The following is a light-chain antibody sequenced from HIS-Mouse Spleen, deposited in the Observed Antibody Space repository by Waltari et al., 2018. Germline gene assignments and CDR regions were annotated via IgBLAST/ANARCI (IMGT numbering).Light chain of an antibody. CDR2: EGS. Sequence: QSALTQPASVSGSPGQSITISCTGTSSDVGSYNLVSWDQQHPGKAPKLMIYEGSKRPSGVSNRFSGSKSGNTASLTISRLQAEDEADYDCCSYAGSSTWVFGGGTKLTVL. J-gene: IGLJ3*02. V-gene: IGLV2-23*01. CDR1: SSDVGSYNL. CDR3: CSYAGSSTWV.